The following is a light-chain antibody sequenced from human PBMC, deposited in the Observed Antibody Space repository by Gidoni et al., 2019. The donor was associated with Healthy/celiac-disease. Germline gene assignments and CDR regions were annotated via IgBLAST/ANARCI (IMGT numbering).Light chain of an antibody. J-gene: IGKJ4*01. Sequence: DIQMTQSPSSLSASVGDRVTITCQASQDISNYLNWYQQKPGKAPKRLIYDASNLETGVPSRFSGSGSGTDFTFTISSLQPEDIATYYCQQYDNLPRGLTFGGGTKVETK. CDR2: DAS. CDR1: QDISNY. V-gene: IGKV1-33*01. CDR3: QQYDNLPRGLT.